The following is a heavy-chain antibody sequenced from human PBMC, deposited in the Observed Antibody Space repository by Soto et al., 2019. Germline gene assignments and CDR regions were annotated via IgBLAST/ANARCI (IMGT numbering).Heavy chain of an antibody. D-gene: IGHD3-22*01. CDR2: IIPIFGTA. CDR1: GGTFSSYA. Sequence: SVKVSCKASGGTFSSYAISWVRQAPGQGLEWMGGIIPIFGTANYAQKFQGRVTITADESTSTAYMELSSLRSEDTAVYYCARGTHSRDGYHYYFDYWGQGTLVTVSS. J-gene: IGHJ4*02. V-gene: IGHV1-69*13. CDR3: ARGTHSRDGYHYYFDY.